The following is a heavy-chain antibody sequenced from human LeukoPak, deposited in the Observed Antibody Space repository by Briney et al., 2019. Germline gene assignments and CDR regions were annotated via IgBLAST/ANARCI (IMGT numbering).Heavy chain of an antibody. CDR3: ARVGYCTNAVCSQRILGY. J-gene: IGHJ4*02. V-gene: IGHV4-39*01. D-gene: IGHD2-8*01. CDR1: GGSISSSSYY. CDR2: IYYSGST. Sequence: SETLSLTCTVSGGSISSSSYYWGWIRQPPGKGLEWIGSIYYSGSTYYNPSLKSRVTISVDTSKNQFSLKLSSVTAADTAVYYCARVGYCTNAVCSQRILGYWGQGTMVTVSS.